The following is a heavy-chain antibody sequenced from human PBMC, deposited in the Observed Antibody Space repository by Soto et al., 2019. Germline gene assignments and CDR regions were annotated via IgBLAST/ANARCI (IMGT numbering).Heavy chain of an antibody. D-gene: IGHD6-6*01. V-gene: IGHV3-30*02. CDR1: GFIFSNNG. Sequence: GESLKISCVGSGFIFSNNGMHWVRQTPGKGLEWVAFMSYDGSDTFYADSVKGRFTISRDNSKNTLFLHMSNLRPEDTAMYYCTIGRVSDSALDHWGQGTLVTVSS. CDR3: TIGRVSDSALDH. J-gene: IGHJ4*02. CDR2: MSYDGSDT.